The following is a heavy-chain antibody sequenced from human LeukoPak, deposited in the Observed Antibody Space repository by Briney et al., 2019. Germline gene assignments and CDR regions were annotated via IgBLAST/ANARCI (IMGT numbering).Heavy chain of an antibody. CDR1: GYTFTSYD. CDR2: MNLNNGNT. D-gene: IGHD5-12*01. V-gene: IGHV1-8*03. Sequence: ASVKVSCKASGYTFTSYDINWGPQAPGQGLERMGWMNLNNGNTGYAQKFQGRVTITRNTSVSTAYMELSSLRSEDTTVYYCARCLRGYHHSYYSYYYIEVWGKGATVTVSS. CDR3: ARCLRGYHHSYYSYYYIEV. J-gene: IGHJ6*03.